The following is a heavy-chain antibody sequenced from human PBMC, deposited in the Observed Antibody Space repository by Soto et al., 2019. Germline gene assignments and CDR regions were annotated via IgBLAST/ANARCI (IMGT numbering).Heavy chain of an antibody. CDR3: ARDRGSYALDY. V-gene: IGHV1-18*01. D-gene: IGHD1-26*01. J-gene: IGHJ4*02. CDR2: ISANNGNT. CDR1: GYTFTSYG. Sequence: QVQLVQSGAEVKKPGASVKVSCKASGYTFTSYGFSWVRQAPGQGLEWMGWISANNGNTTDAQKRPGRVTMTTDASTSTAYMELRSLRSDDKSVYYFARDRGSYALDYWGQGTLVTVSS.